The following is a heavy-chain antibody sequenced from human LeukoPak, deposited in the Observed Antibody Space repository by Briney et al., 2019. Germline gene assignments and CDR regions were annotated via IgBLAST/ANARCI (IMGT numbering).Heavy chain of an antibody. Sequence: GGSLRLSCAASGFTVSSNYMSCVRHAPGKGLEWVSVIYSGGSTYYAVSVKGRFTISRDNSKNTLYLQMNSLRAEDTAVYYCARDLRYWGQGTLVTVSS. V-gene: IGHV3-66*01. CDR3: ARDLRY. D-gene: IGHD5/OR15-5a*01. CDR2: IYSGGST. J-gene: IGHJ4*02. CDR1: GFTVSSNY.